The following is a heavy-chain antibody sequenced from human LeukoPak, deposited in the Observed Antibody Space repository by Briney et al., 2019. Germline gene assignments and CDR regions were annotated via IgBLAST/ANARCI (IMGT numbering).Heavy chain of an antibody. CDR2: IIPIFGTA. D-gene: IGHD3-10*01. Sequence: ASVKVSCKASGGTFSSYAMSWVRQAPGQGLEWMGGIIPIFGTANYAQKFQGRVTITADESTSTAYMELSSLRSEDTAVYYCASGGLITYGSELDYWAREPWSPSPQ. J-gene: IGHJ4*02. CDR3: ASGGLITYGSELDY. CDR1: GGTFSSYA. V-gene: IGHV1-69*01.